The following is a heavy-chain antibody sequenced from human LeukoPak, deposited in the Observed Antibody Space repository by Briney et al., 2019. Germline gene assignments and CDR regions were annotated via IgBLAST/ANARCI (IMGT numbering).Heavy chain of an antibody. CDR1: GFTFDDSV. V-gene: IGHV3-23*01. CDR3: AKRLGWFGELPPYYYYYYMDV. J-gene: IGHJ6*03. D-gene: IGHD3-10*01. CDR2: ISGSGGST. Sequence: GGSLRLSCAASGFTFDDSVMSWVRQAPGKGLEWVSAISGSGGSTYYADSVKGRFTISRDNSKNTLYLQMNSLRAEDTAVYYCAKRLGWFGELPPYYYYYYMDVWGQGTTVTVSS.